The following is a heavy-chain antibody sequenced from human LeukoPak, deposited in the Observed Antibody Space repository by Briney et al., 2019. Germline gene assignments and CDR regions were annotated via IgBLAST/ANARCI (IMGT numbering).Heavy chain of an antibody. CDR2: INPNSGGT. V-gene: IGHV1-2*04. Sequence: ASVKVSCKASGYTFTGYYMHWVRQAPGQGLEWMGWINPNSGGTNYAQKFQGWVTMTRDTFISTAYMELSRLRSDDTAVYYCARARGYCSSTSCYGFDPWGQGTLVTVSS. CDR3: ARARGYCSSTSCYGFDP. J-gene: IGHJ5*02. CDR1: GYTFTGYY. D-gene: IGHD2-2*01.